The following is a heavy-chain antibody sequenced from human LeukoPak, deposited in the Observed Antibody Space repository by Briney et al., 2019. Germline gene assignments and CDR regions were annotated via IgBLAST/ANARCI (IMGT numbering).Heavy chain of an antibody. J-gene: IGHJ4*02. V-gene: IGHV3-23*01. CDR2: TNSGGTTT. Sequence: GGSLRLSCATSGFPFSDFSMTWVRQAPGKGLEWISTTNSGGTTTYYAESVKGRFTISRDNFKNALYLQMSSLRVEDTAIYYCAKQSYARSLGEGGPGTLVTVSS. CDR3: AKQSYARSLGE. D-gene: IGHD3-10*02. CDR1: GFPFSDFS.